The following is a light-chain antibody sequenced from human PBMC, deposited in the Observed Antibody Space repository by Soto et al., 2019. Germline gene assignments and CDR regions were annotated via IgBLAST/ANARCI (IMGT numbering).Light chain of an antibody. CDR1: SSNIGSNY. CDR3: AAWDDSLSGRWV. Sequence: SVLTQPPSASGTPGQRVTISCSGSSSNIGSNYVYWYQQLPGTAPKLLIYSNNQRPSGVPDRFSGSKSGTSASLAISGLRSEDEADYYCAAWDDSLSGRWVFGTGTKVTVL. J-gene: IGLJ1*01. V-gene: IGLV1-47*02. CDR2: SNN.